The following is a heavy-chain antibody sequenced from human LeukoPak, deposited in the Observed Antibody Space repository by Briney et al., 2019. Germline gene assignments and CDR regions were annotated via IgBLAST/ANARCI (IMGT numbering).Heavy chain of an antibody. J-gene: IGHJ4*02. CDR1: GFTFDGSG. CDR2: INWNGGST. CDR3: PRGRARYGSYYEDY. Sequence: PGGSLRLPCAASGFTFDGSGMSWVRQAPGKGLEWVSGINWNGGSTGYADSVKGRFTISRDNAKNSLYLQMNSLRAEDTALYYRPRGRARYGSYYEDYWGQGTLVTVSS. V-gene: IGHV3-20*04. D-gene: IGHD1-26*01.